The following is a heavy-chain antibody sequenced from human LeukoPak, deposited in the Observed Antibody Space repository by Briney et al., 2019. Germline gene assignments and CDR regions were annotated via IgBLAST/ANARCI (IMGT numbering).Heavy chain of an antibody. CDR2: VDPEDGET. CDR3: ATLPGFVRGNY. V-gene: IGHV1-69-2*01. J-gene: IGHJ4*02. D-gene: IGHD3-10*01. Sequence: ASVKVSCKASGYIFTGYYMHWVQQAPGKGLEWMGLVDPEDGETIYAEKFQGRVTITADTSTDTAYMELSSLRSEDTAVYYCATLPGFVRGNYWGQGTLVTVSS. CDR1: GYIFTGYY.